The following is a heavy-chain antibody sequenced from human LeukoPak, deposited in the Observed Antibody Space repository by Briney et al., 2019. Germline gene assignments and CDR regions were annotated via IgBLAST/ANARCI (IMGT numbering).Heavy chain of an antibody. CDR1: GGSISSSSYY. D-gene: IGHD1-26*01. CDR2: IYYRGST. V-gene: IGHV4-39*01. CDR3: ARHRTGGGSYHKGDWFAP. J-gene: IGHJ5*02. Sequence: SETLSLTCTVSGGSISSSSYYWGWVRQPPGRGLEWIGSIYYRGSTYYNPSLKSRVTISVDTSKNQFSLQLSSVTAADTAVYYCARHRTGGGSYHKGDWFAPWGQGTLATVS.